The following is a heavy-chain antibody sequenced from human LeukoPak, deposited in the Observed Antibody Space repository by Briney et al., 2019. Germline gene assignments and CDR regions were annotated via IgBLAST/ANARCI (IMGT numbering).Heavy chain of an antibody. J-gene: IGHJ6*04. CDR1: GGTFSSYA. CDR3: ARGPYSYGPSGVYYGMDV. CDR2: IIPIFGTA. V-gene: IGHV1-69*01. Sequence: SVKVSCKASGGTFSSYAISWVRQAPGQGLEWMGGIIPIFGTANYAQKFQGRVTITADESTSTAYMGLSSLRSEDTAVYYCARGPYSYGPSGVYYGMDVWGKGTTVTVSS. D-gene: IGHD5-18*01.